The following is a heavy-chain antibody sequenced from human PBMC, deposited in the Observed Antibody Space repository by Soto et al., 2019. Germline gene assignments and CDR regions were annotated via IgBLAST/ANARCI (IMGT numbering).Heavy chain of an antibody. CDR2: INPNGGST. D-gene: IGHD6-19*01. Sequence: QVQLVQSGAEVKKPGASVKVSCKASGYTFINYYMHWVRQAPGQGLEWMGIINPNGGSTTYTQKFQGRVTLNRDTSTNTVNRELSSLRSEDTAVYYCAREKWLVRRNDPFDIWGQGTMVTVSS. CDR3: AREKWLVRRNDPFDI. J-gene: IGHJ3*02. V-gene: IGHV1-46*01. CDR1: GYTFINYY.